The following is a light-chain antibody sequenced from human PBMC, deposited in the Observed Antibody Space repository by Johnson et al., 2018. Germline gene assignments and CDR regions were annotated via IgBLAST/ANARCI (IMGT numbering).Light chain of an antibody. CDR2: ENN. Sequence: QSVLTQPPSVSAAPGQKVTISCSGSSSNIGHNYVSWYQQLPGTAPKLLIYENNKRPSGIPDRFSGSKSGTSATLVITGLPTGDEADYYCGTWDSSLSAGNVFGTGTKVTVL. J-gene: IGLJ1*01. V-gene: IGLV1-51*02. CDR1: SSNIGHNY. CDR3: GTWDSSLSAGNV.